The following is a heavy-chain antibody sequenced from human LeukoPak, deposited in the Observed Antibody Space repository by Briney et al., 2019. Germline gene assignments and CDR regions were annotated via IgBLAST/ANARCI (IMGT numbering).Heavy chain of an antibody. J-gene: IGHJ6*03. V-gene: IGHV4-59*12. CDR3: AREAVTKIYYYYYMDV. CDR1: GGSISSYY. Sequence: PSETLSLTCTVSGGSISSYYWSWIRQPPGKELEWIGYIYYSGSTNYNPSLKSRVTISVDTSKNQFSLKLSSVTAADTAVYYCAREAVTKIYYYYYMDVWGKGTTVTISS. CDR2: IYYSGST. D-gene: IGHD4-17*01.